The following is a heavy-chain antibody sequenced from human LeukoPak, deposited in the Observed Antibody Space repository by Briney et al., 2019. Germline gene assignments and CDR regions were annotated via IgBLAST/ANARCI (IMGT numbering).Heavy chain of an antibody. CDR1: GFTFSNYA. V-gene: IGHV1-2*02. CDR2: INPNSGGT. Sequence: GGSLRLSCAASGFTFSNYAMHWVRQAPGQGLEWMGWINPNSGGTNYAQKFQGRVTMTRDTSISTAYMELSRLRSDDTAVYYCARGEVGATNFDYWGQGTLVTVSS. CDR3: ARGEVGATNFDY. J-gene: IGHJ4*02. D-gene: IGHD1-26*01.